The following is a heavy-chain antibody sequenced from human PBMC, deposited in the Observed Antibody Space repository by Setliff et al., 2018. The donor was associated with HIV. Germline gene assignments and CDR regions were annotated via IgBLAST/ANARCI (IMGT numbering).Heavy chain of an antibody. CDR3: AKGIKWLHP. V-gene: IGHV3-23*03. Sequence: PSETLSLTCTVSGGSISSSSYYWGWIRQPPGKGLEWVSLIYSGGSSTYYADSVKGRFTISRDTSINILYLHMNRLIAEDTAVYYCAKGIKWLHPWGQGTLVTVSS. CDR2: IYSGGSST. CDR1: GGSISSSSYY. J-gene: IGHJ5*02.